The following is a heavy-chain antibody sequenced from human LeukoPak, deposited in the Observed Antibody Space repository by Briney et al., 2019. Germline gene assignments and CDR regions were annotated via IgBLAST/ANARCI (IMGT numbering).Heavy chain of an antibody. D-gene: IGHD3-22*01. CDR2: ISGRGDST. J-gene: IGHJ4*02. V-gene: IGHV3-23*01. CDR3: AKEPSTFDSRGYGYYDY. Sequence: PGGSLRLSCAASGFTFSSYAMSWVRQAPGKGLEWVSAISGRGDSTYYPDSVKGRFSISRDNSKNTVYLQMNSLRAEDTAVYYCAKEPSTFDSRGYGYYDYWGQGTLVTVSS. CDR1: GFTFSSYA.